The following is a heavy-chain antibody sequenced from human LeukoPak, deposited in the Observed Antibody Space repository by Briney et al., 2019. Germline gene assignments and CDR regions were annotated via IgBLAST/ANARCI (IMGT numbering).Heavy chain of an antibody. D-gene: IGHD5-12*01. J-gene: IGHJ4*02. CDR2: IYHSGST. CDR1: GGSISSSNW. V-gene: IGHV4-4*02. Sequence: SGTLSLTCAVSGGSISSSNWWSWVRQPPGKGLEWIGEIYHSGSTNYNPSLKSRVTISVDTSKNQFSLKLSSVTAADTAVYYCAREGATKAAFDYWGQGTLVTVSS. CDR3: AREGATKAAFDY.